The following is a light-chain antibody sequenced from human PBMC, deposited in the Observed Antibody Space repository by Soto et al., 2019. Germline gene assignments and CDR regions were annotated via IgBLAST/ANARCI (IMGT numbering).Light chain of an antibody. V-gene: IGKV1-39*01. J-gene: IGKJ2*01. CDR1: QTIAMY. CDR3: QQSFTTPYT. CDR2: TTS. Sequence: DIQMTQSPSSLSASVGDRVTITCRASQTIAMYVNWFQQKPGKAPKPLIYTTSSLQSGVPPRFSGSGSETDFTLTISRLKPGDSATYYCQQSFTTPYTFGQGTKLEIK.